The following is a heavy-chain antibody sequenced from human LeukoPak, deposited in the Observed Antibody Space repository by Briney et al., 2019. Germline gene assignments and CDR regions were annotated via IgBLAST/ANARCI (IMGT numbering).Heavy chain of an antibody. J-gene: IGHJ4*02. V-gene: IGHV1-2*02. CDR3: ARDRAVVVAATLKDY. CDR2: INPNSGGT. Sequence: ASVKVSCKASGYTFTGYYMHWVRQAPGQGLEWMGWINPNSGGTNYAQKLQGRVTMTTDTSTSTAYMELRSLRSDDTAVYYCARDRAVVVAATLKDYWGQGTLVTVSS. D-gene: IGHD2-15*01. CDR1: GYTFTGYY.